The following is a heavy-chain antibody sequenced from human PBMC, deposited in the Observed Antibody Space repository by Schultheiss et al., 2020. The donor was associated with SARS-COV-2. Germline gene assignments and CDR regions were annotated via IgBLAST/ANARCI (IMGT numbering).Heavy chain of an antibody. Sequence: SETLSLTCAVSGGSISSGGYSWSWIRQPPGKGLEWIGYIYHSGSTYYNPSLKSRVTISVDTSKNQFSLKLSSVTAADTAVYYCARIYSYRSDWGQGTLVTVSS. CDR3: ARIYSYRSD. V-gene: IGHV4-30-2*01. J-gene: IGHJ4*02. D-gene: IGHD5-18*01. CDR1: GGSISSGGYS. CDR2: IYHSGST.